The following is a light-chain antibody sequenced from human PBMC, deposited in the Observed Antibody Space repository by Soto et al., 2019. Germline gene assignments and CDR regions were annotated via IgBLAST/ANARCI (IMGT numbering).Light chain of an antibody. CDR3: QQRSYWPT. CDR2: DAS. CDR1: QSVSSF. V-gene: IGKV3-11*01. Sequence: IVLTQYPATPSLSPGERATLSCRASQSVSSFLAWYQQKPGQAPRLLIYDASNRATGIPARFSGIGSGTVFPLTISSIQPEDFALYYCQQRSYWPTFGQGTKVDI. J-gene: IGKJ1*01.